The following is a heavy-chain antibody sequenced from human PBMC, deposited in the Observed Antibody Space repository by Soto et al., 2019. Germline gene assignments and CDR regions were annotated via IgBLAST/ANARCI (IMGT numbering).Heavy chain of an antibody. D-gene: IGHD4-4*01. CDR1: GGTFSGYA. Sequence: ASVKVSCKASGGTFSGYAISWVRQAPGQGLEWMGGIIPIFGTANYAQKFQGRVTITADESTSTAYMELSSLRSEDTAVYYCARATSNYGHYYYYYYGMDVWGQGTAVTVSS. J-gene: IGHJ6*02. V-gene: IGHV1-69*13. CDR3: ARATSNYGHYYYYYYGMDV. CDR2: IIPIFGTA.